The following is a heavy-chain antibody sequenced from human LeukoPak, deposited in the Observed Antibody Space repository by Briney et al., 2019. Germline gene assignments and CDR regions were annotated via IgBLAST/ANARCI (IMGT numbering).Heavy chain of an antibody. D-gene: IGHD3-22*01. CDR3: AKDGRNYDSSGYYDY. Sequence: GGSLRLSCAASGFTFSSYAMSWVRQAPGKGLEWVSAISGSGGSTYYADSVKGRFTISRDNSKNTLYLQMNSLRAEDTAVYYCAKDGRNYDSSGYYDYWGQGTLVTVSS. CDR2: ISGSGGST. J-gene: IGHJ4*02. CDR1: GFTFSSYA. V-gene: IGHV3-23*01.